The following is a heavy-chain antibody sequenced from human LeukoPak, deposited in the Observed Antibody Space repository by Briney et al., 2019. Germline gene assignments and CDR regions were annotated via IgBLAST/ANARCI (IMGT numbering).Heavy chain of an antibody. Sequence: PSETLSLTCAVTGASVSSGGSSWAWIRQPPGKGLEWIGYIYHIVNTFYNPSLQSRVTISVDRAKNQVSLRLTSVTAADTAVYYCAGDSYGLGSNYFDPWGQGTQVTVSS. V-gene: IGHV4-30-2*01. CDR2: IYHIVNT. CDR3: AGDSYGLGSNYFDP. D-gene: IGHD3-10*01. CDR1: GASVSSGGSS. J-gene: IGHJ5*02.